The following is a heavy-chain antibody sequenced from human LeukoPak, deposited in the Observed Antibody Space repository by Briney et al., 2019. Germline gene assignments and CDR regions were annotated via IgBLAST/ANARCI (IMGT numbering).Heavy chain of an antibody. D-gene: IGHD1-7*01. Sequence: SQTLSLTCTVSGGSISSGDYYWSWIRQPPGKGLEWIGYIYYSGSTYYNPSLKSRVTISVDTSKNQFSLKLSSVTAADTAVYYCARHQEDNWNYDYWGQGTLVTVSS. J-gene: IGHJ4*02. CDR2: IYYSGST. CDR1: GGSISSGDYY. CDR3: ARHQEDNWNYDY. V-gene: IGHV4-30-4*08.